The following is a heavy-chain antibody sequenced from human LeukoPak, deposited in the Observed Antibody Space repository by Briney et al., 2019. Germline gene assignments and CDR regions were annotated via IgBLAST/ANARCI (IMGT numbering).Heavy chain of an antibody. D-gene: IGHD3-10*01. V-gene: IGHV3-30*03. CDR2: ISYDGSNK. J-gene: IGHJ4*02. CDR3: AREGGGALDY. CDR1: GFTFSSYG. Sequence: HSGRSLRLSCAASGFTFSSYGMHWVRQAPGKGLEWVAVISYDGSNKYYADSVKGRFTISRDNSKNTLYLQMNSLRAEDTAVYYCAREGGGALDYWGQGTLVTVSS.